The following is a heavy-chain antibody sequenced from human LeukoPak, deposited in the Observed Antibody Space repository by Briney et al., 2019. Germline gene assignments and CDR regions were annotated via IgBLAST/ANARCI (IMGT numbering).Heavy chain of an antibody. CDR1: GGSISSYY. Sequence: SETLSLTCTVSGGSISSYYWSWIRQPPGKELEWIGYIYYSGSTNYNPSLKSRVTISVDTSKNQFSLKLSSVTAADTAVYYCARVVTMVRGVKAGAFDIWGQGTMVTVSS. CDR2: IYYSGST. CDR3: ARVVTMVRGVKAGAFDI. J-gene: IGHJ3*02. V-gene: IGHV4-59*01. D-gene: IGHD3-10*01.